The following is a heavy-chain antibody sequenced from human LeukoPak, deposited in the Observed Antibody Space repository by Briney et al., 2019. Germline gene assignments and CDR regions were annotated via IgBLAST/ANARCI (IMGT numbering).Heavy chain of an antibody. V-gene: IGHV4-39*07. CDR2: IYYSGST. J-gene: IGHJ4*02. Sequence: SETLSLTCTVSGGSISSSSYYWGWIRQPPGKGLEWVGSIYYSGSTNYNPSLKSRVTTSVDTSKNQFSLKLSSVTAADTAVYYCARDRGIVGATRFDYWGQGTLVTVSS. CDR1: GGSISSSSYY. D-gene: IGHD1-26*01. CDR3: ARDRGIVGATRFDY.